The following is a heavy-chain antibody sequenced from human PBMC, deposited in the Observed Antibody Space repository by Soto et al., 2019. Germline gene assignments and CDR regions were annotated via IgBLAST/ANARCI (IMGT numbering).Heavy chain of an antibody. CDR1: GGSISSYY. D-gene: IGHD3-9*01. CDR3: ARGPISYYYYMDV. CDR2: IYYSGST. V-gene: IGHV4-59*01. Sequence: SETLSLTCTVSGGSISSYYWSWIRQPPGKGLEWIGYIYYSGSTNYNPSLKSRVTISVDTSKNQFSLKLSSVTAADTAVYYCARGPISYYYYMDVWGKGTTVTVSS. J-gene: IGHJ6*03.